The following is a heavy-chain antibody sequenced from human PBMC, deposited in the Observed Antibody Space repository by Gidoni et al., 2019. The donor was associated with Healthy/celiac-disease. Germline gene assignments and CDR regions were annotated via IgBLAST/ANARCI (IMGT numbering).Heavy chain of an antibody. CDR3: AKDWEMATIGPGAFDI. CDR2: ISWNSVSI. D-gene: IGHD5-12*01. CDR1: GFTFDDYA. V-gene: IGHV3-9*01. J-gene: IGHJ3*02. Sequence: EVQLVESGGGLVQPGRSLRLSCAASGFTFDDYAMHWVRQAPGKGLEGVSGISWNSVSIGYADSVKGRFTISRDNAKNSLYLQMNSLRAEDTALYYCAKDWEMATIGPGAFDIWGQGTMVTVSS.